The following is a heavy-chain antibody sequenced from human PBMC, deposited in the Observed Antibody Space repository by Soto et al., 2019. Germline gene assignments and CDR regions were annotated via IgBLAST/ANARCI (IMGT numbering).Heavy chain of an antibody. Sequence: GGSLRLSCAASGFTVSSKYMSWVRQAPGKGLEWVSLIQSGGPTYYADSVKGRFTISRDNAKNSLYLQMNSLRDEDTAVYYCARDRLWFGELTDYWGQGTLVTVSS. CDR2: IQSGGPT. CDR1: GFTVSSKY. D-gene: IGHD3-10*01. CDR3: ARDRLWFGELTDY. V-gene: IGHV3-66*01. J-gene: IGHJ4*02.